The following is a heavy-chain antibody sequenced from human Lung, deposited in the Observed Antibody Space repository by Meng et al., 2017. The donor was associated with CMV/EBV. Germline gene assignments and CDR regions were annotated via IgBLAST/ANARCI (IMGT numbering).Heavy chain of an antibody. D-gene: IGHD2-21*02. Sequence: SGFSFSKSWMNWVRQAPGKGLEWVGRIKRDYEGGTTDYAAPVKGRFIISRDDSKNTLDLQMNTLRTEDTAMYYCTTGTDIPAAKFNWGQGTLVTVSS. V-gene: IGHV3-15*07. J-gene: IGHJ4*02. CDR2: IKRDYEGGTT. CDR1: GFSFSKSW. CDR3: TTGTDIPAAKFN.